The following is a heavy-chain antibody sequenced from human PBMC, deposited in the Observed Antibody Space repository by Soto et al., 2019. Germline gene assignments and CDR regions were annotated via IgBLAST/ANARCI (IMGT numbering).Heavy chain of an antibody. V-gene: IGHV3-30*03. CDR1: GFTFTNHG. Sequence: PGGSLRLSCAVSGFTFTNHGIHWVRQAPGKGLEWVADISYNGIDKWYADSVKGRFTISRDNFGDTAYLQMNGLRPEDTAVYYCASGEGRNGQDTRFDYWGQGTLVTVSS. CDR3: ASGEGRNGQDTRFDY. D-gene: IGHD3-10*01. J-gene: IGHJ4*02. CDR2: ISYNGIDK.